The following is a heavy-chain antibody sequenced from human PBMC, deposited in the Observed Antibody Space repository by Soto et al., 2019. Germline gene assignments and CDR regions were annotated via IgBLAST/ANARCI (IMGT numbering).Heavy chain of an antibody. CDR3: ARGQYQWLVPRYYFDY. Sequence: GASLKVSCKASGGTFSSYAISWVRQAPGQGLEWMGGIIPIFGTANYAQKFQGRVTITADESTSTAYMELSSLRSEDTAVYYCARGQYQWLVPRYYFDYWGQGTLVTVSS. D-gene: IGHD6-19*01. V-gene: IGHV1-69*13. CDR1: GGTFSSYA. J-gene: IGHJ4*02. CDR2: IIPIFGTA.